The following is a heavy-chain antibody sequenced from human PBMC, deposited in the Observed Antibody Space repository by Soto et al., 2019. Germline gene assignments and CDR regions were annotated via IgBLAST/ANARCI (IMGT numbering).Heavy chain of an antibody. CDR2: MNPKSANT. D-gene: IGHD4-4*01. CDR1: RYTFISYD. J-gene: IGHJ4*02. Sequence: GASVKVSCKAPRYTFISYDINWVRQATGQGLEWMGWMNPKSANTGYAQNFQGRVTMTRNTSISTAYMELSSLRSEDTAVYYCARSPSWETTVTPYYFDYWGQGTLVTVSS. CDR3: ARSPSWETTVTPYYFDY. V-gene: IGHV1-8*01.